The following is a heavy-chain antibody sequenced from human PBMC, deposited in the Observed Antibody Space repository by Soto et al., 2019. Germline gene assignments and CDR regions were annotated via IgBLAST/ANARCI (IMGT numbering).Heavy chain of an antibody. CDR3: AMGLAAAGPLDY. D-gene: IGHD6-13*01. Sequence: EVQLLESGGGLVQPGGSLRLSCAASGFTFSSYAMSWVRQAPGKGLEWVSAISGSGGTPYYADSVKGRFTISRDNSKNTLYLVLNSLRAEDTALYYCAMGLAAAGPLDYWGQGTLVTVSS. J-gene: IGHJ4*02. CDR1: GFTFSSYA. V-gene: IGHV3-23*01. CDR2: ISGSGGTP.